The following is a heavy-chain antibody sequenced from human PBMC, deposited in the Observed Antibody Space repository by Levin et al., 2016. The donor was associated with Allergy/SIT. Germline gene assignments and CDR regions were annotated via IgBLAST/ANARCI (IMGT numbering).Heavy chain of an antibody. CDR1: GFTFSTSA. V-gene: IGHV1-58*01. J-gene: IGHJ4*02. Sequence: SVKVSCKASGFTFSTSAVQWVRQARGQRLEWIGWIVVGSADTNYAQKFQERVTITGDMSTSTAYMELSGLRSDDTAVYYCVTDLHCSSSSCYAGYYLDLWGQGTLVTVSS. CDR2: IVVGSADT. CDR3: VTDLHCSSSSCYAGYYLDL. D-gene: IGHD2-2*01.